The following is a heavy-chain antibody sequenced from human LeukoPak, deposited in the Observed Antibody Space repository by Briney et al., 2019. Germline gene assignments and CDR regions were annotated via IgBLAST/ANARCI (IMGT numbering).Heavy chain of an antibody. J-gene: IGHJ4*02. CDR2: IRSKAYGGTT. CDR1: GFTFGDYA. D-gene: IGHD3-9*01. CDR3: TSEGSDILTGYSPYYFDY. Sequence: PGGSLRLSCTASGFTFGDYAMSWFRQAPGKGLEWVGFIRSKAYGGTTEYAASVKGRFTISRDDSKSIAYLQMNSLKTEDTAVYYCTSEGSDILTGYSPYYFDYWGQGTLVTVSS. V-gene: IGHV3-49*03.